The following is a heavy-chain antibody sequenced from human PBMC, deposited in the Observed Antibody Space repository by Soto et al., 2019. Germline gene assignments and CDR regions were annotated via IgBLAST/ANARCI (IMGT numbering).Heavy chain of an antibody. V-gene: IGHV4-59*01. CDR3: ARGYYYGSGSYYLGYYYYYYMVV. Sequence: SETLSLTCTVSGGSISSYYWSWIRQPPGKGLEWIGYIYYSGSTNYNPSLKSRVTISVDTSKNQFSLKLSSVTAADTAVYYCARGYYYGSGSYYLGYYYYYYMVVWGKGTTVTVSS. CDR1: GGSISSYY. J-gene: IGHJ6*03. CDR2: IYYSGST. D-gene: IGHD3-10*01.